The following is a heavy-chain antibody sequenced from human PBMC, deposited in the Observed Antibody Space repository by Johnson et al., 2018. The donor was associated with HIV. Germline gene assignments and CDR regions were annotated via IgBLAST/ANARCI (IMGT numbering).Heavy chain of an antibody. Sequence: QVQLVESGGGVVQPGGSLRLSCAASGFTFSSYGMHWVRQAPGKGLEWVALIRYDGSNKYYADSVKARFSIIRDTLKKPLYLQMNSLRAEDAAVYYCGGVLRGRGTNYDILTGSTHADHDSFDIWGQGTMVTVSS. CDR2: IRYDGSNK. CDR1: GFTFSSYG. D-gene: IGHD3-9*01. CDR3: GGVLRGRGTNYDILTGSTHADHDSFDI. V-gene: IGHV3-30*02. J-gene: IGHJ3*02.